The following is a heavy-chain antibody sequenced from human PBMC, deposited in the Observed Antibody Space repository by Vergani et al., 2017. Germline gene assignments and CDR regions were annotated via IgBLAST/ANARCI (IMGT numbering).Heavy chain of an antibody. CDR3: ARDCTSGGCPDNYGMDV. D-gene: IGHD2-8*01. CDR2: MSSGDSI. J-gene: IGHJ6*02. V-gene: IGHV3-11*04. Sequence: QVQLVESGGGLVKPGGSLRLSCAASGFTFSDHYMSWVRQAPGKGLEWISYMSSGDSIYYADSVKGRFTVSRDNTNNSLILQLRSLRAGDAAVYYCARDCTSGGCPDNYGMDVWGQGATVTVSS. CDR1: GFTFSDHY.